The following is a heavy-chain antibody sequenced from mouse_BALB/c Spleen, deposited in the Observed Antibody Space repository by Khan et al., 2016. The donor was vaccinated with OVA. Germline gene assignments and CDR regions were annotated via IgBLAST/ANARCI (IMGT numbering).Heavy chain of an antibody. D-gene: IGHD2-1*01. Sequence: QVQLQQSGPGLVQPSQSLSITCTVSGFSLTSYGVPWVRQSPGKGLEWLGVIWSGGSTDYNSAFISRLTISKDNSTSQVFFKMNSLQANDTAIYYCSRTYFSYGNYGDYYTMDYWGQGTSVTVSS. CDR2: IWSGGST. CDR3: SRTYFSYGNYGDYYTMDY. J-gene: IGHJ4*01. CDR1: GFSLTSYG. V-gene: IGHV2-2*02.